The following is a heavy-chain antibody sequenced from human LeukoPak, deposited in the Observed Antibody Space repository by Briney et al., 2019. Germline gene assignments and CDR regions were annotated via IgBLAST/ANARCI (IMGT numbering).Heavy chain of an antibody. J-gene: IGHJ4*02. D-gene: IGHD3-16*01. CDR1: GFSFSTYG. V-gene: IGHV3-33*01. Sequence: GGSLRLSCAASGFSFSTYGMHWVRQAPGKGLEWVALIWNAGTNTYYADSVKGRFTISRDNSKNTLYLQMNSLRAEDTAVYYCAGDTPPGGDYYFDYWGRGTLVIVSS. CDR3: AGDTPPGGDYYFDY. CDR2: IWNAGTNT.